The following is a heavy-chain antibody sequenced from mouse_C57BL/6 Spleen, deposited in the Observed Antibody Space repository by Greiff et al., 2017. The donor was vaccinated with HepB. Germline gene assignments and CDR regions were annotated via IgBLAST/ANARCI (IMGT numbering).Heavy chain of an antibody. CDR3: ARQDDYAFAY. D-gene: IGHD2-4*01. V-gene: IGHV5-6*01. CDR2: ISSGGSYT. Sequence: EVHLVESGGDLVKPGGSLKLSCAASGFTFSSYGMSWVRQTPDKRLEWVATISSGGSYTYYPDSVKGRFTISRDNAKNTLYLQMSSLKSEDTARYYCARQDDYAFAYWGQGTLVTVSA. J-gene: IGHJ3*01. CDR1: GFTFSSYG.